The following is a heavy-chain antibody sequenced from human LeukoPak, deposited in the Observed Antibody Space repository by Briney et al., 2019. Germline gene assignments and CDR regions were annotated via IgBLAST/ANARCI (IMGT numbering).Heavy chain of an antibody. J-gene: IGHJ4*02. CDR2: INSDGSST. V-gene: IGHV3-74*01. D-gene: IGHD3-16*02. CDR3: ARAKDGHVRGSYQFDY. CDR1: GFTFSSYW. Sequence: GGSLRLSCAASGFTFSSYWMHWVRQAPGKGLVWVSRINSDGSSTSYADSVKGRFTISRDNAKNTLDLQMNSLRAEDTAVYYCARAKDGHVRGSYQFDYWGQGTLVTVSS.